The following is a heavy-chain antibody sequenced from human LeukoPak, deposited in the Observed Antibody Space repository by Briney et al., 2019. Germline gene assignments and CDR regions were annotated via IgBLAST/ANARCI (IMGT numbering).Heavy chain of an antibody. V-gene: IGHV1-8*01. J-gene: IGHJ6*03. CDR2: MNPNSGNA. Sequence: GASVKVSCKASGYTFTSYDINWVRQATGQGLEWMGWMNPNSGNAGYAQKFQGRVTMTRNTSISTAYMELSSLRSEDTAVYYCARVGLQYYYYYYMDVWGKGTSVTVSS. CDR3: ARVGLQYYYYYYMDV. CDR1: GYTFTSYD.